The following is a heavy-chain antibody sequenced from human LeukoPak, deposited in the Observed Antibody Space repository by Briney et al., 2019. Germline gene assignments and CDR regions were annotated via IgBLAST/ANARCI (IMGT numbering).Heavy chain of an antibody. CDR2: TYYRSKWYN. Sequence: SQTLSLTCAISGDSVSSNSAAWNWIRQSPSRGLEWLGRTYYRSKWYNDYAVSVKSRITINPDTSKNQFSLQLNSVTPEDTAVYYCARDRTGYDILTGYYRELTRNWFNPWGQGTLVTVSS. V-gene: IGHV6-1*01. J-gene: IGHJ5*02. CDR1: GDSVSSNSAA. CDR3: ARDRTGYDILTGYYRELTRNWFNP. D-gene: IGHD3-9*01.